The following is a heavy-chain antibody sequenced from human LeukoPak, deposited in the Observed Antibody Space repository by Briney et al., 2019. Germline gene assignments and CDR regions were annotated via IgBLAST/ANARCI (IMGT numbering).Heavy chain of an antibody. D-gene: IGHD6-13*01. V-gene: IGHV4-59*01. J-gene: IGHJ4*02. CDR3: GGLQVAAGTIDY. Sequence: SETLSLTCSVPADSITIYYWTWIRQPPGKGLEWIGYIDHTGSTNYSPSLNSRVTISRDTSKNQFSLKLSSVTAADTAVYYCGGLQVAAGTIDYWGQGTLVTVSS. CDR1: ADSITIYY. CDR2: IDHTGST.